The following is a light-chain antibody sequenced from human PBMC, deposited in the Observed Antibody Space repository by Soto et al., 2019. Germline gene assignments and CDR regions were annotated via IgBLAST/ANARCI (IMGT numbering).Light chain of an antibody. Sequence: QSALTQPPSASGSPGQSVTISCTGASSDVVGSNYVSWYQQQPDKAPKLVIYDVTERPSGVPDRFSGSKSDNTASLTISGLQAEDEADYYCCSYAGTFTFVFGTGTKLTVL. CDR3: CSYAGTFTFV. CDR2: DVT. V-gene: IGLV2-11*01. J-gene: IGLJ1*01. CDR1: SSDVVGSNY.